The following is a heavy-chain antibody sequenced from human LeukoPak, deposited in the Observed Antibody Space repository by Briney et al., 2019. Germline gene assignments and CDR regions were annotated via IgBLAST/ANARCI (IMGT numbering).Heavy chain of an antibody. D-gene: IGHD3-10*01. CDR2: IYNYGGT. V-gene: IGHV4-59*01. CDR3: AREIYGSGSYNKWFDP. J-gene: IGHJ5*02. Sequence: KASETLSLTCAVYGGSFSGYYWTWIRQPPGKGLEWLGNIYNYGGTNYNSSLKSRVTMSVDTSKNQFSLKVNAVTAADTAVYYCAREIYGSGSYNKWFDPWGQGILVTVSS. CDR1: GGSFSGYY.